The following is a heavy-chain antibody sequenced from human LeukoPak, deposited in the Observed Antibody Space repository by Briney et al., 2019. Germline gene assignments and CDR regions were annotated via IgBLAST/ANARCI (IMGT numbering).Heavy chain of an antibody. CDR2: IKTDNAGGTA. Sequence: PGGSLRLSCAASGFTFTHAWMSWVRQAPGKGLEWVARIKTDNAGGTADYGAPVKGRFTISRDDPDSTLYLQMHSLKAEDTAIYYCTTIYMGATFDFWGQGALVAVSS. V-gene: IGHV3-15*01. CDR1: GFTFTHAW. D-gene: IGHD1-26*01. CDR3: TTIYMGATFDF. J-gene: IGHJ4*02.